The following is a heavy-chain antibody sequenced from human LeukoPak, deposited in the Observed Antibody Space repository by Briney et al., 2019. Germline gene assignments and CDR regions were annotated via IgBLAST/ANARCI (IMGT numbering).Heavy chain of an antibody. J-gene: IGHJ4*02. V-gene: IGHV4-38-2*01. CDR2: IYHSGST. Sequence: SETLSLTCAVSGSSISSGYYWGWIRQPPGKGVEGIGSIYHSGSTYYNPSLKSRVTISVDTSRNKFSLKLSSVTAADTAVYYCARHGGQITIFGVVILYYFDYWGQGTLVTVSS. CDR3: ARHGGQITIFGVVILYYFDY. D-gene: IGHD3-3*01. CDR1: GSSISSGYY.